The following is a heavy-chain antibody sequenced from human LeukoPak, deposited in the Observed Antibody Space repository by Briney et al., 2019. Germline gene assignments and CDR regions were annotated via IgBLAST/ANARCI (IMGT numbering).Heavy chain of an antibody. V-gene: IGHV1-8*01. D-gene: IGHD1-14*01. CDR1: GYTFTSYD. J-gene: IGHJ6*03. CDR3: AKAGTGTTFYYYMHV. CDR2: MSPYSGNT. Sequence: ASVKVSCKASGYTFTSYDINWVRQAPGQGLEWMGWMSPYSGNTGYAQKFQGRVTMTRDTSISTAYMELSSLISEDTAVYYCAKAGTGTTFYYYMHVWGKGTTVTVYS.